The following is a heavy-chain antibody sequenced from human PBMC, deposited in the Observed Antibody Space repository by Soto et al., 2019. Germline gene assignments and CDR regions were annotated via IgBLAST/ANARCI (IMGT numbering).Heavy chain of an antibody. CDR3: CRRAPEGFDP. CDR1: GGFISSSSYF. Sequence: SETLSLTCTISGGFISSSSYFWAWIRQSPGKGLEWIGSIDYTGTTYNNPSLKSRVTMSVDTSKNHFSLKVDSVTAADTALYYCCRRAPEGFDPWGQGTLVTVSS. J-gene: IGHJ5*02. V-gene: IGHV4-39*02. CDR2: IDYTGTT.